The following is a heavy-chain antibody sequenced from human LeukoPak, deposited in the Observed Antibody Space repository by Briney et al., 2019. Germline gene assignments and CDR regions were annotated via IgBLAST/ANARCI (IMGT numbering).Heavy chain of an antibody. CDR3: ARGDSSGQGAFDI. Sequence: GGSLRLSCAASGFTFSSYEMNWVRQAPGKGLEWVSGINWNGGSTGYADSVKGRFAISRDNAKNSLYLQMNSLRAEDTALYYCARGDSSGQGAFDIWGQGTMVTVSS. J-gene: IGHJ3*02. V-gene: IGHV3-20*04. CDR1: GFTFSSYE. D-gene: IGHD6-19*01. CDR2: INWNGGST.